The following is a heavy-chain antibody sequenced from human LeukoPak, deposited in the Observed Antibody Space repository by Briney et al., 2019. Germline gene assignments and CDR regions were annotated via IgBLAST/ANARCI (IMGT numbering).Heavy chain of an antibody. D-gene: IGHD3-9*01. CDR1: GYTFTRYG. V-gene: IGHV1-18*01. CDR2: ISAHNGNT. J-gene: IGHJ6*04. Sequence: ASVKVSYKASGYTFTRYGISWVRQAPGQELEWMGWISAHNGNTNYAQKLQGGVTMTTDTSTSTAYMELRSLRSDDTAVYYCARDRFTYYDILTGYGMDVWGKGTTVTISS. CDR3: ARDRFTYYDILTGYGMDV.